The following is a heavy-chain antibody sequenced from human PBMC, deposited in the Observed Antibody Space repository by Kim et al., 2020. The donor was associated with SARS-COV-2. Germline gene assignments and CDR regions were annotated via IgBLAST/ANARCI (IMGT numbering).Heavy chain of an antibody. Sequence: SETLSLTCTVSGGSISSYYWSWIRQPPGKGLEWIGYIYYSGSTNHNPSLKSRVTISVDTSKNQFSLKLSSVTAADTAVYYCARVGSSWYHFDYWGQGTL. CDR3: ARVGSSWYHFDY. J-gene: IGHJ4*02. CDR2: IYYSGST. V-gene: IGHV4-59*01. D-gene: IGHD6-13*01. CDR1: GGSISSYY.